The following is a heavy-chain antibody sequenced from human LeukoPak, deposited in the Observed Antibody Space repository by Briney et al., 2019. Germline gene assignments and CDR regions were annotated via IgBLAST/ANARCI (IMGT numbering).Heavy chain of an antibody. CDR3: ARTLTTVLRFLEWLPYFDY. D-gene: IGHD3-3*01. J-gene: IGHJ4*02. Sequence: ASVTVSCKASGYTFTGYYMQWVRQAPGQGLEWMGWSNPDSGGTNYAQKFQGWVTLTRDTSISTAYVELSRLRSDDTAVYYCARTLTTVLRFLEWLPYFDYWGQGTLVTVSS. V-gene: IGHV1-2*04. CDR1: GYTFTGYY. CDR2: SNPDSGGT.